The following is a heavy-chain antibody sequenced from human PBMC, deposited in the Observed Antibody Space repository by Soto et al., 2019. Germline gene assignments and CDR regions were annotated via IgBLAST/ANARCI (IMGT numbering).Heavy chain of an antibody. Sequence: QVQLVQSGAEVKKPGASVRVSCKASGYTFTSYGISWVRQAPGQGLEWMGWISAYNGNTNYAQSLQGRVTMTTDTTTTTASMELRSLKSDDTAVYYCARVSPSSRAAEPWGQGTLVTVS. D-gene: IGHD6-13*01. J-gene: IGHJ4*02. V-gene: IGHV1-18*01. CDR1: GYTFTSYG. CDR3: ARVSPSSRAAEP. CDR2: ISAYNGNT.